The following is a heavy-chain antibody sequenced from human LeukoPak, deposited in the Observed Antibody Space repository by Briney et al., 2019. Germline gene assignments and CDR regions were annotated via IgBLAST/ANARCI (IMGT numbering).Heavy chain of an antibody. J-gene: IGHJ4*02. CDR3: ARGLEQWLDSYFDY. V-gene: IGHV1-69*01. CDR2: IIPIFGTA. CDR1: GGTFSSYA. Sequence: SVKVSCKASGGTFSSYAISWVRQAPGQGLEWMGGIIPIFGTANYAQKFQGRVTITADESTSTAYMELSSLRSEDTAVYYCARGLEQWLDSYFDYWGQGTLVTVSS. D-gene: IGHD6-19*01.